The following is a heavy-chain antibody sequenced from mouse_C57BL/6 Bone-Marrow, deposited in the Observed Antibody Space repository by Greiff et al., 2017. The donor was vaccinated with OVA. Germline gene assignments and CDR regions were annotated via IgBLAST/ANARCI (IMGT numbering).Heavy chain of an antibody. CDR1: GFTFSGYA. V-gene: IGHV5-4*01. CDR3: AREGLGQGMDY. J-gene: IGHJ4*01. Sequence: EVHLVESGGGLVKPGGSLKLSCAASGFTFSGYAMSWVRQTPEKRLEWVATISDGGSYTYYPDNVKGRFTISRDNAKNNLYLQMSHLKSEDTAMYYCAREGLGQGMDYWGQGTSVTVSS. CDR2: ISDGGSYT. D-gene: IGHD3-3*01.